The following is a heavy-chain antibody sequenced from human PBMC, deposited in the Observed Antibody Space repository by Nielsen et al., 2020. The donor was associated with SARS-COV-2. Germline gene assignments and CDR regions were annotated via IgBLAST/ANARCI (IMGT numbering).Heavy chain of an antibody. Sequence: SETLSLTCTVSGGSISSYYWSWIRQPPGKGLEWIGYIYYSGSTNYNPSLKSRVTISVDTSKNHFSLKLSSVTAADTAVYYCARRPAWFDPWGQGTLVTVSS. V-gene: IGHV4-59*08. CDR2: IYYSGST. CDR1: GGSISSYY. CDR3: ARRPAWFDP. J-gene: IGHJ5*02.